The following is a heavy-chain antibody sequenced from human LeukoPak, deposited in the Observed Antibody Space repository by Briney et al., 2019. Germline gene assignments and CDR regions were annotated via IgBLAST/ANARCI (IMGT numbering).Heavy chain of an antibody. Sequence: GESLKISCKGSGYSFTSYWIGWVRQMPGKGLECMGIIYPGDSDTRYSPSFQGQVTISADKSISTAYLQWCSLKASDTAMYYCARHLVLDYFDYWGQGTLVTVSS. V-gene: IGHV5-51*01. J-gene: IGHJ4*02. CDR3: ARHLVLDYFDY. CDR1: GYSFTSYW. CDR2: IYPGDSDT.